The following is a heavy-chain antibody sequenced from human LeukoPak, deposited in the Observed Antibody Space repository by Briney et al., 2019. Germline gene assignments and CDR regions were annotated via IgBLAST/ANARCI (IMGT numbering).Heavy chain of an antibody. D-gene: IGHD3-22*01. V-gene: IGHV3-23*01. CDR3: AEPEGGYYDIRPD. CDR2: ISGSGGRT. CDR1: GFTFSAYA. J-gene: IGHJ4*02. Sequence: GGSLRLSCAASGFTFSAYAMSWVRQAPGKGLEWVSAISGSGGRTYYADSVKGRFTISRDNSKNTLYLQINSLSAEDTAVYYCAEPEGGYYDIRPDWGQGTLVTVSS.